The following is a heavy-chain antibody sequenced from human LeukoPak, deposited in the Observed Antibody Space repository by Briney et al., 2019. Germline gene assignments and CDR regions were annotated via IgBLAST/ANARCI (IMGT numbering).Heavy chain of an antibody. CDR1: VDSISEDY. V-gene: IGHV4-59*01. Sequence: SETLSLTCTVSVDSISEDYWTCIRQPPGKGLEGSGYSGSSKYHPSLKSRVTISVDNSKSQFSLPLTSVTAADTAVYYCARARRHVYGSGRNLTPWPAAMDVWGQGTTVTVS. CDR2: YSGSS. J-gene: IGHJ6*02. CDR3: ARARRHVYGSGRNLTPWPAAMDV. D-gene: IGHD3-10*01.